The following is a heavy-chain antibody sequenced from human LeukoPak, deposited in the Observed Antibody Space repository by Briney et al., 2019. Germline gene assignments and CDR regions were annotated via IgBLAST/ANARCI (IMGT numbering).Heavy chain of an antibody. CDR2: INHSGST. CDR1: GGSFSGYY. V-gene: IGHV4-34*01. Sequence: SETLSLTCAVYGGSFSGYYWSWIRQPPRKGLEWIGEINHSGSTNYNPSLKSRVTISVDTSKNQFSLKLSSVTAADTAVYYCARGLRIAARPDQGGWFDPWGQGTLVTVSS. CDR3: ARGLRIAARPDQGGWFDP. D-gene: IGHD6-6*01. J-gene: IGHJ5*02.